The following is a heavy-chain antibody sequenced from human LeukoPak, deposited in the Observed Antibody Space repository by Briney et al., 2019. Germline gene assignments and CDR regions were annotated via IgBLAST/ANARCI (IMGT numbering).Heavy chain of an antibody. V-gene: IGHV3-23*01. CDR3: AKCSTMISSKYYFDY. CDR1: GFTRSSYA. Sequence: GGSLRLSCAASGFTRSSYAMSWVRQAPGKGLEWVSAISGSGGSTYYADSVKGRFTISRDNSKNTLYLQMNSLRAEDTAVYYCAKCSTMISSKYYFDYWGQGTLVTVSS. J-gene: IGHJ4*02. D-gene: IGHD3-22*01. CDR2: ISGSGGST.